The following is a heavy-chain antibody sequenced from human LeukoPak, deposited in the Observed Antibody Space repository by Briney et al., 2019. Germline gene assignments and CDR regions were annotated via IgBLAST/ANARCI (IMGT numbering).Heavy chain of an antibody. J-gene: IGHJ3*02. D-gene: IGHD3-3*01. V-gene: IGHV3-7*01. Sequence: PGGSLRLSCAASGFTFSSYWMSWVRQAPGKGLEWVANIKQDGSEKCYVDSVKGRFTISRDNAKNSLYLQMNSLRAEDTAVYYCARDVAADFWSGYYSDAFDIWGQGTMVTVSS. CDR3: ARDVAADFWSGYYSDAFDI. CDR1: GFTFSSYW. CDR2: IKQDGSEK.